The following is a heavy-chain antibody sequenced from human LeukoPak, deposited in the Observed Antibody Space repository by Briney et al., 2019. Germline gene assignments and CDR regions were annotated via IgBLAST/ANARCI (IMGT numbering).Heavy chain of an antibody. J-gene: IGHJ4*02. CDR1: GFTFSSYW. D-gene: IGHD2/OR15-2a*01. CDR2: INSDGSST. V-gene: IGHV3-74*01. Sequence: GGSLRLSCAASGFTFSSYWMHWVRQAPGKGLVWVPRINSDGSSTSYADSVKGRFTISRDNAKNTLYLQMNSLRAEDTAVYCCARVNRLWGGTGSYFDYWGQGTLVTVSS. CDR3: ARVNRLWGGTGSYFDY.